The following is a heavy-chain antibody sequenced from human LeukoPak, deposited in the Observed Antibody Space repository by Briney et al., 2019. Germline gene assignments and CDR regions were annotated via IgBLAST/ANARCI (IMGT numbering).Heavy chain of an antibody. CDR1: GGSISSSSYY. V-gene: IGHV4-39*07. J-gene: IGHJ4*02. CDR2: IYYSGST. Sequence: PSETLSLTCTVSGGSISSSSYYWGWIRQPRGKGLEWIGSIYYSGSTYYNPSLKSRVTISVDTSKNQFSLKLSSVTAADTAVYYCARVEMATIDYWGQGTLVTVSS. D-gene: IGHD5-24*01. CDR3: ARVEMATIDY.